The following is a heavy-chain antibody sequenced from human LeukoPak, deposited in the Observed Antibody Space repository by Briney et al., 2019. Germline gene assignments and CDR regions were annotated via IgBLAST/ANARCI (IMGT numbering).Heavy chain of an antibody. CDR3: AEDMDWRPLGLSRVYYYYGMDV. D-gene: IGHD3-16*02. V-gene: IGHV3-9*01. CDR1: GFTFDDYA. Sequence: PGGSLRLSCAASGFTFDDYAMHWVRQAPGKGLEWVSGISWNSGSIGYADSVKGRFTISRDNAKNSLYLQMNSLRAEDTALYYCAEDMDWRPLGLSRVYYYYGMDVWGQGTTVTVSS. J-gene: IGHJ6*02. CDR2: ISWNSGSI.